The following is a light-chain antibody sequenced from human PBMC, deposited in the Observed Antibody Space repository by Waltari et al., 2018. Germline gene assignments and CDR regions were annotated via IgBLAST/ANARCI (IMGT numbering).Light chain of an antibody. J-gene: IGLJ2*01. CDR1: SLRRYY. CDR2: GPG. V-gene: IGLV3-19*01. Sequence: SSDLTQDPSVSVALGQTVRITCQGDSLRRYYASWYQQRPGQAPGLVLYGPGNRPSGIPDRFSGSTSGNTASLTITGAQAEDEADYYCHSRETFSTRLFGGGTRLTV. CDR3: HSRETFSTRL.